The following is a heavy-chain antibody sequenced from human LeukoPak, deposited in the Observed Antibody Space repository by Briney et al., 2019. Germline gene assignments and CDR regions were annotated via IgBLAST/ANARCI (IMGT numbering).Heavy chain of an antibody. D-gene: IGHD5-18*01. J-gene: IGHJ4*02. V-gene: IGHV3-23*01. CDR1: GFTFSSYA. CDR3: ARRGYSYGFDY. Sequence: GGSLRLSCAGSGFTFSSYAMSWVRQAPGKGLEWVSAISGSGGSTYYADSVRSRFTISRDNSKNALYLQMNSLRAEDTAVYSCARRGYSYGFDYWGPGTLVTVSS. CDR2: ISGSGGST.